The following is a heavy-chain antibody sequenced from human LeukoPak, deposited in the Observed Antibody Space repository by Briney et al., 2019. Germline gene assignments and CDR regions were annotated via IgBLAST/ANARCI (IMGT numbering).Heavy chain of an antibody. J-gene: IGHJ6*03. Sequence: SSQTLSLTCTVSGGSISSGSYYWSWIRQPAGKGLEWIGRIYTSGSTNYNPSLKSRVTISVDTSKNQFSLKLSSVTAADTAVYYCARDHGYYDFWSVTGHYYYYMDVWGKGTTVTVSS. D-gene: IGHD3-3*01. CDR3: ARDHGYYDFWSVTGHYYYYMDV. CDR1: GGSISSGSYY. V-gene: IGHV4-61*02. CDR2: IYTSGST.